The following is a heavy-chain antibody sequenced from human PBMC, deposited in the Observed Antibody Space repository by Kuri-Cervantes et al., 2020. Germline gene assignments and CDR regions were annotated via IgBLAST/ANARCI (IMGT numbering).Heavy chain of an antibody. V-gene: IGHV4-38-2*01. CDR1: GYSISSGYY. CDR3: VRSRGMGCGGDCYPVGAFDI. Sequence: SETLSLTCAVSGYSISSGYYWGWIRQPPGKGLEWIGSIYHSGSTYYNPSLKSRVTISVDTSKNQFSLKLSSVTAADTAVYYCVRSRGMGCGGDCYPVGAFDIWGQGTKVTVSS. CDR2: IYHSGST. D-gene: IGHD2-21*02. J-gene: IGHJ3*02.